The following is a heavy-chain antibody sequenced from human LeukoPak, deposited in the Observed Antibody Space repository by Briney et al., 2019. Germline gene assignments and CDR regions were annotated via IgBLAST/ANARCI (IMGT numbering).Heavy chain of an antibody. CDR2: IYYSGST. CDR1: GGSISSYY. D-gene: IGHD3-22*01. CDR3: ARVRRGGVYYDSSGYPGHAFDI. J-gene: IGHJ3*02. V-gene: IGHV4-59*12. Sequence: SETLSLTCTVSGGSISSYYWSWIRQPPGKGLEWIGYIYYSGSTNYNPSLKSRVTISVDTSKNQFSLKLSSVTAADTAVYYCARVRRGGVYYDSSGYPGHAFDIWGQGTMVTVSS.